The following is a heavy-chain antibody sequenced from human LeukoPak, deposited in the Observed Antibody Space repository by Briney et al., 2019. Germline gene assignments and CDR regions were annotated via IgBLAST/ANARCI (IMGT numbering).Heavy chain of an antibody. CDR1: GFTFSSYA. CDR3: AKDRLSNGDPAGY. CDR2: ISGNGGST. V-gene: IGHV3-23*01. Sequence: GGSLRLSCAASGFTFSSYATSWVRQAPGKGLEWVSSISGNGGSTYYADSVKGRFTISRDNSKNTLYLQMNSLRAEDTAIYYCAKDRLSNGDPAGYWGQGTLVTVSS. D-gene: IGHD4-17*01. J-gene: IGHJ4*02.